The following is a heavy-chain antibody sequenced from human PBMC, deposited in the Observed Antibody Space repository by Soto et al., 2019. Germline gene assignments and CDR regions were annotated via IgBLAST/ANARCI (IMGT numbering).Heavy chain of an antibody. V-gene: IGHV3-74*01. D-gene: IGHD1-1*01. J-gene: IGHJ4*02. CDR3: AREIATTRQDDFDY. Sequence: EVQLVESGGGLVQPGGSLRLSCAASGFTFSSYWMHWVRQSPGKGLVWVSRINRDGSSTNYADSVKGRVTISRDTAKNTLYLQLNSLSAADKSVDYCAREIATTRQDDFDYWGQGNLVTVSS. CDR1: GFTFSSYW. CDR2: INRDGSST.